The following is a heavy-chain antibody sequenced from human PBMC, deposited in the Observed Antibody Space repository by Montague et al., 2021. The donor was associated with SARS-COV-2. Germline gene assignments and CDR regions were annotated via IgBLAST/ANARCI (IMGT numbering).Heavy chain of an antibody. CDR2: IYSGGST. V-gene: IGHV3-66*01. J-gene: IGHJ6*02. Sequence: SLRLSCAASGFTVSSNYMSWVRQAPGKGLEWVSVIYSGGSTYYADSVKGRFAISRDNSKNTLYLQMNGLRAEGTAVYYCARGGDYDFWSGYVNYGMDVWGQGTSVTVSS. D-gene: IGHD3-3*01. CDR3: ARGGDYDFWSGYVNYGMDV. CDR1: GFTVSSNY.